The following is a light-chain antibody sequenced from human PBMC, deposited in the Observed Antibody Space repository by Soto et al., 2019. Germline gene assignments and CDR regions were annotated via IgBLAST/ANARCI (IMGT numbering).Light chain of an antibody. CDR1: SSDVGSYNY. V-gene: IGLV2-11*01. CDR2: DVS. CDR3: GSDEGNYV. J-gene: IGLJ1*01. Sequence: QSALTQPRSVSGSPGQSVTISCTGTSSDVGSYNYVSWYQQHPGKAPKLMIYDVSKRPSGVPDRFSGSKSGNTASLTISDVQAEDDSYYYCGSDEGNYVFGTGTKVTVL.